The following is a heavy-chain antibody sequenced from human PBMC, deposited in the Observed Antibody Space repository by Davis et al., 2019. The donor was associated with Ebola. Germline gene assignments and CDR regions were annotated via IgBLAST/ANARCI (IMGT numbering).Heavy chain of an antibody. J-gene: IGHJ2*01. Sequence: SETLSLTCTVSGGSISTTSYYWGWIRQPPGKGLEWIGSIFYTGSTFYNPSLKSRVTISVDTSKNQFSLKLSSVTAADTAVYYCSTSSSLWYFDLWGRGTLVTVSS. CDR1: GGSISTTSYY. CDR2: IFYTGST. V-gene: IGHV4-39*01. D-gene: IGHD6-13*01. CDR3: STSSSLWYFDL.